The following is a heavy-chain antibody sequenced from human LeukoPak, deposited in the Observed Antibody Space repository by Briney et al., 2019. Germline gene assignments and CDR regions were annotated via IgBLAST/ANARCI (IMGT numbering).Heavy chain of an antibody. CDR1: GFTFSSYS. CDR2: VSSSSSAI. V-gene: IGHV3-48*01. CDR3: ARGTRSYDP. D-gene: IGHD1-7*01. Sequence: GGSLRLSCAASGFTFSSYSMNWVRQAPGKGLEWVSYVSSSSSAIYYADSVKGRFTISRDNAKNSLYLQMNSLRAEDTAVYYCARGTRSYDPWGQGTLVTVSS. J-gene: IGHJ5*02.